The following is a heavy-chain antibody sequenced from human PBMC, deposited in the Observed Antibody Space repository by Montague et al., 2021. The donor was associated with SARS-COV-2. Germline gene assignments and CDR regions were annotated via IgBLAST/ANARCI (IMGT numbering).Heavy chain of an antibody. CDR1: GDSVASNSAA. D-gene: IGHD1-26*01. Sequence: CAISGDSVASNSAAWIWIRQSPSRGLEWLARTYYRSKWYNEYAVXLKXRINIIPDTSKNHLSLQVNSVTPEDTAVYYCAREGEWELQGPRHSSFYFAMDVWGQGTSVTVSS. CDR3: AREGEWELQGPRHSSFYFAMDV. V-gene: IGHV6-1*01. J-gene: IGHJ6*02. CDR2: TYYRSKWYN.